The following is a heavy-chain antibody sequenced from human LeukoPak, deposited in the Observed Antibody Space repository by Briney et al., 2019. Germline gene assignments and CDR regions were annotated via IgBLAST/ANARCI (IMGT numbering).Heavy chain of an antibody. J-gene: IGHJ4*02. V-gene: IGHV4-39*01. Sequence: PSETLSLTCTVSGGSISSSAYHWGWIRQPPGKGLEWIGTINYGGNTYYNLSLKSRVIIFLDTSKNQFSLKLSSVTAADTAVYYCARHLSGVTGYTYGRGIDYWGQGTLVTVSS. D-gene: IGHD5-18*01. CDR1: GGSISSSAYH. CDR2: INYGGNT. CDR3: ARHLSGVTGYTYGRGIDY.